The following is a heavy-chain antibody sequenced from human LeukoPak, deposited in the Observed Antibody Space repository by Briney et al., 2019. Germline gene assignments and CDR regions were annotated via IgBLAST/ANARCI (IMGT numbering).Heavy chain of an antibody. J-gene: IGHJ4*02. V-gene: IGHV4-39*07. Sequence: PSETLSLTCTVSGGSISSSSYYWVWTCQPPGKGLQWIGSIYYSGNTYYNPSLKSRVTISIDTSKNQFSLKLTSVTAADTAMYYCARDMVGKCGGNSCYGLDYWGQGTLVSVSS. CDR2: IYYSGNT. D-gene: IGHD2-15*01. CDR3: ARDMVGKCGGNSCYGLDY. CDR1: GGSISSSSYY.